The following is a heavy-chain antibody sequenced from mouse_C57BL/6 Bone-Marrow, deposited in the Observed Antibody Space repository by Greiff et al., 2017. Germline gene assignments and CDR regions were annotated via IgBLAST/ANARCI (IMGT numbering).Heavy chain of an antibody. Sequence: LQQSGAELVRPGASVTLSCKASGYTFTDYEMHWVKQTPVHGLEWIGAIDPETGGTAYNQKFKGKAILTADKSSSTAYMELRSLTSEDSAVYYCTPGTWSWFAYWGQGTLVTVSA. D-gene: IGHD4-1*01. V-gene: IGHV1-15*01. CDR2: IDPETGGT. J-gene: IGHJ3*01. CDR1: GYTFTDYE. CDR3: TPGTWSWFAY.